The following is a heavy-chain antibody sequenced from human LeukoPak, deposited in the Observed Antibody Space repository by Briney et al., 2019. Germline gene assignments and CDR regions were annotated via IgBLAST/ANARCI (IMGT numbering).Heavy chain of an antibody. CDR2: IYYSGST. J-gene: IGHJ3*02. V-gene: IGHV4-39*07. CDR3: AREGDSLATYAFDI. D-gene: IGHD6-13*01. CDR1: GGSISSSSYY. Sequence: SGTLSLTCAVSGGSISSSSYYWGWIRQPPGKGLEWIGSIYYSGSTYYNPSLKSRVTISVDTSKNQFSLKLSSVTAADTAVYYCAREGDSLATYAFDIWGQGTMVTVSS.